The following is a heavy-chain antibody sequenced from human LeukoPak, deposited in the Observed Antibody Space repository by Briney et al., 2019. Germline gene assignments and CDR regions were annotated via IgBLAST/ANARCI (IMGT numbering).Heavy chain of an antibody. D-gene: IGHD2-2*01. CDR1: GGSISSSSYY. CDR2: IYYSGST. Sequence: SETLSLTCTVSGGSISSSSYYWGWIRQPPGKGLEWIGSIYYSGSTYYNPSLKSRVTISVDTSKNQFSLKLSSVTAADTAVYYCATEVVPAAISYYYYMDVWGKGTAVTVSS. J-gene: IGHJ6*03. V-gene: IGHV4-39*07. CDR3: ATEVVPAAISYYYYMDV.